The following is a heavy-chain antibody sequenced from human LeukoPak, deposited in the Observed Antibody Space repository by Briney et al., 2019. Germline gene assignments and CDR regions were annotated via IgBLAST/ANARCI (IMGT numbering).Heavy chain of an antibody. CDR3: AKGEYCSSTSCYLLAFDI. CDR1: GFNFSSYG. V-gene: IGHV3-30*18. Sequence: GGSLRLSCAASGFNFSSYGMHWVRQAPGKGLEWVAVISKDGNKKYYADSVKGRFTISRDNSKNTLYLQMNSLGTDDTAVYYCAKGEYCSSTSCYLLAFDIWGQGTMVTVSS. CDR2: ISKDGNKK. J-gene: IGHJ3*02. D-gene: IGHD2-2*01.